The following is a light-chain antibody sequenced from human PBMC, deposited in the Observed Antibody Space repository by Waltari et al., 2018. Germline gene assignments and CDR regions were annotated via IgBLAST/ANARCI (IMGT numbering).Light chain of an antibody. J-gene: IGLJ2*01. Sequence: YHKLPVAAPRLLIYDNDVRASGIPDRFSASKSGTSATLGITGLQIEDEADYYCATWDNSLREVVFGGGTKLTVL. CDR2: DND. V-gene: IGLV1-51*01. CDR3: ATWDNSLREVV.